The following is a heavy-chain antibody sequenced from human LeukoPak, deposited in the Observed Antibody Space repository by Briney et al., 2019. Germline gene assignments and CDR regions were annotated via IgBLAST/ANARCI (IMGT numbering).Heavy chain of an antibody. Sequence: SETLSLTCSVSGDSISTSSYYWGWIRQPPGKGLEWIGTIYYSGSTYYNPSLTSRVTISVDTSKNQFSLKLSSVTAADTAVYYCARPRYCSSTSCYGGVAFDIWGQGTMVTVSS. D-gene: IGHD2-2*01. CDR3: ARPRYCSSTSCYGGVAFDI. CDR2: IYYSGST. CDR1: GDSISTSSYY. J-gene: IGHJ3*02. V-gene: IGHV4-39*01.